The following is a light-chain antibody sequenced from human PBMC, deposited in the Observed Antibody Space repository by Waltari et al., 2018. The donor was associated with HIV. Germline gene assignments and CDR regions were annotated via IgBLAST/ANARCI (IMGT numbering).Light chain of an antibody. J-gene: IGLJ1*01. CDR1: SSNIGAGYD. CDR3: QSYDSTRSAAPYV. V-gene: IGLV1-40*01. Sequence: QSVLTQPPSVSGAPGQRVTISCTGSSSNIGAGYDVHWYQQLPGTAPKLLIYGNSNRPSGVPDRFSGSKSGTSASLAITGLQAEDEGDYYCQSYDSTRSAAPYVFGTGTKVTVL. CDR2: GNS.